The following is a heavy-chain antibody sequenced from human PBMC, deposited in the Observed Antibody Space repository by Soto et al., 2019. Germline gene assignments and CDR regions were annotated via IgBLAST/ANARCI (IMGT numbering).Heavy chain of an antibody. CDR1: GFTFSHYG. D-gene: IGHD5-12*01. Sequence: QVQLVESGGGVVQPGRSLRLSCAASGFTFSHYGLHWVRQAPGKGLEWVAVIWDDGNKKYYADSVKGRFTISRDNSENMMYLQMNSLRAEDKAVYYCVRGVNIAGAFDIWGQGTMVTVSS. V-gene: IGHV3-33*01. J-gene: IGHJ3*02. CDR2: IWDDGNKK. CDR3: VRGVNIAGAFDI.